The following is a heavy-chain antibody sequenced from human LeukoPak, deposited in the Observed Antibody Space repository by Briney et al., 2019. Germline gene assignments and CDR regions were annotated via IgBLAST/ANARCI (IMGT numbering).Heavy chain of an antibody. D-gene: IGHD4-17*01. CDR2: IYYSGST. J-gene: IGHJ5*02. V-gene: IGHV4-39*01. CDR1: GGSISSSSYY. Sequence: PSETLSLTCTVSGGSISSSSYYWGWIRQPPGKGLEWIGSIYYSGSTYYNPSLKSRVTISVDTSKNQFSLKLSSVTAADTAVYYCARSRPTVTTRASFDPWGQGTLVTVSS. CDR3: ARSRPTVTTRASFDP.